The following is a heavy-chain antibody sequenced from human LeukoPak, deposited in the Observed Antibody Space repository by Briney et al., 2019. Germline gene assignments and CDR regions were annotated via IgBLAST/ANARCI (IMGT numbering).Heavy chain of an antibody. CDR3: ARGDHLSGSSSYYYYYGMDV. Sequence: GASVKVSCKASGHTFTGYYMHWVRQAPGQGLEWMGWINPNSGGTNYAQKFQGWVTMTRDTSISTAYMELSRLRSDDTAVYYCARGDHLSGSSSYYYYYGMDVWGQGTTVTVSS. D-gene: IGHD3-10*01. CDR2: INPNSGGT. V-gene: IGHV1-2*04. CDR1: GHTFTGYY. J-gene: IGHJ6*02.